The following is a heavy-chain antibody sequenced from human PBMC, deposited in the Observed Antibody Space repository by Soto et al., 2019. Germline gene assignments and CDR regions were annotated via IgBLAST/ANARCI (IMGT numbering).Heavy chain of an antibody. CDR2: IKPGTPDI. Sequence: GESLKISCKAFVYEFGSAWICFVRQMPGKGLEWMGIIKPGTPDIRYSQSLRGHVTISADEGLSTPYLQWYSLKDSDSGMYYCVRQLSHICDFWGQGTMVTVSS. CDR3: VRQLSHICDF. CDR1: VYEFGSAW. J-gene: IGHJ3*01. V-gene: IGHV5-51*01. D-gene: IGHD2-21*02.